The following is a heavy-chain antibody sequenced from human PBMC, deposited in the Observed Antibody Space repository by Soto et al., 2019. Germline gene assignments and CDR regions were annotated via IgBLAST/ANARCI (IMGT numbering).Heavy chain of an antibody. Sequence: EVQLAESGGGLAQPGGSLRLSCAASGFTLSGYAMDWVRQAPGKGLEYVSGISSNGVGTYYANSVQGRFTISRDNSKNTVYLQMGSLRPEDMAVYYCARRARPDFYSMDVWGKGTTVTVSS. D-gene: IGHD6-6*01. J-gene: IGHJ6*03. CDR3: ARRARPDFYSMDV. CDR2: ISSNGVGT. V-gene: IGHV3-64*01. CDR1: GFTLSGYA.